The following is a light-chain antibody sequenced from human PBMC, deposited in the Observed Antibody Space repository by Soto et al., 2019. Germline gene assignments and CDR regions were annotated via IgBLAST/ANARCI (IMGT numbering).Light chain of an antibody. CDR2: DTS. V-gene: IGKV3-20*01. Sequence: EIVLTQSPGTLSLSPGERATLSCRASQSVSSSSLAWYQQKPGQAPRLLIYDTSSRATGIPDRFRGSGSGTDFTLTISRLEPEDFAVYYCQQYASSTGTFGQGTKVE. CDR1: QSVSSSS. J-gene: IGKJ1*01. CDR3: QQYASSTGT.